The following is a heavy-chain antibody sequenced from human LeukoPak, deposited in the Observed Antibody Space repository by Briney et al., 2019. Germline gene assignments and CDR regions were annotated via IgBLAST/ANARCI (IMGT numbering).Heavy chain of an antibody. J-gene: IGHJ4*02. D-gene: IGHD1-20*01. CDR2: IYVSGTT. V-gene: IGHV4-4*07. Sequence: PSETLSLTCSVSSGSIRAYYWSWIRQSAGKGLEWIGRIYVSGTTNYNPSLKGRVTMSLDTSKGYFSLSLNSVTAADTAVYYCARETNWTFDYWGQGTLVTVSS. CDR1: SGSIRAYY. CDR3: ARETNWTFDY.